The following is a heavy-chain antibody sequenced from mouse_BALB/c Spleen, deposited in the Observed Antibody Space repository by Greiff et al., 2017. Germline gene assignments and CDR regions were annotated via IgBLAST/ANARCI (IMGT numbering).Heavy chain of an antibody. CDR2: IDPYNGGT. V-gene: IGHV1S135*01. CDR3: ARGRGLSYYFDY. Sequence: VQPQQSGPELVKPGASAKVSCKASGYSFTDYYMYWVKQSHGKSREWVGYIDPYNGGTSYNQKFKGTATLTVDKSSSTAFMHLNSLTSDDAAVYYCARGRGLSYYFDYWGQGTTVTVSS. J-gene: IGHJ2*01. CDR1: GYSFTDYY.